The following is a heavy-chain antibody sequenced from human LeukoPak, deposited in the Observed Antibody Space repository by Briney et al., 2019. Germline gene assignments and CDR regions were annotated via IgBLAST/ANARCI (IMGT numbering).Heavy chain of an antibody. V-gene: IGHV1-2*02. CDR3: ARELTCSSAWIDY. Sequence: ASVKVSCKASGYTFTDYYMHWVRQAPGQGLEWMGWINPNNGDTNYVQRFQGRVTMTRDTSNSTAYLELSSLRSDDTAVYYCARELTCSSAWIDYWGQGTLVTVSS. CDR1: GYTFTDYY. D-gene: IGHD6-19*01. J-gene: IGHJ4*02. CDR2: INPNNGDT.